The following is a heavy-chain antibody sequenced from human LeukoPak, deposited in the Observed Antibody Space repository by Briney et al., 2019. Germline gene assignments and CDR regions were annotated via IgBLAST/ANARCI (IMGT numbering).Heavy chain of an antibody. Sequence: GGSLRLSCAASGFTLSNYAMGWVRQAPGKGLEWVAAISNSGGSTYYADSLRGRFTISRDNLRSTLFLQLNSLRAEDTAIYYCVQNRRWAYWYMDVWGKGTTVTVSS. V-gene: IGHV3-23*01. CDR1: GFTLSNYA. CDR3: VQNRRWAYWYMDV. J-gene: IGHJ6*03. D-gene: IGHD2-15*01. CDR2: ISNSGGST.